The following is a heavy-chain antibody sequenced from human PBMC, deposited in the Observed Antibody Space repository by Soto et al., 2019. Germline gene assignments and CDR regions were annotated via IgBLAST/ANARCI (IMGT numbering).Heavy chain of an antibody. CDR1: GGTFSSYA. V-gene: IGHV1-69*01. D-gene: IGHD4-4*01. CDR3: ARDGLNYRTHIYFDY. CDR2: IIPIFGTA. J-gene: IGHJ4*02. Sequence: QVPLVQSGAEVKKPGSSVKVSCKASGGTFSSYAISWVRQAPGQGLEWMGGIIPIFGTANYAQKFQGRVTITADESTSTAYMELSSLRSEDTAVYYCARDGLNYRTHIYFDYWGQGTLVTVSS.